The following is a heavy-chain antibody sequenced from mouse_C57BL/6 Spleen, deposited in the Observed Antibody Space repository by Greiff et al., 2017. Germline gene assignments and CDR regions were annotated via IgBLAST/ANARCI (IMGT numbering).Heavy chain of an antibody. D-gene: IGHD4-1*01. J-gene: IGHJ4*01. CDR2: IHPNSGST. CDR3: ARHWGRRAYAMDY. CDR1: GYTFTSYW. V-gene: IGHV1-64*01. Sequence: QVQLQQPGAELVKPGASVKLSCKASGYTFTSYWMHWVKQRPGQGLEWIGMIHPNSGSTNYNEKFKSKATLTVDKSSSTAYMQLSSLTSEDSAVYYCARHWGRRAYAMDYWGQGTSVTVSS.